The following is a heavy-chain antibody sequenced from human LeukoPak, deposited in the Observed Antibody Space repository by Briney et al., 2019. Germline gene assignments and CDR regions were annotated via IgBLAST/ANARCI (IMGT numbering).Heavy chain of an antibody. D-gene: IGHD3-10*01. CDR1: GGSISSYY. Sequence: SETLSLTCTVSGGSISSYYWSWIRQPPGKGLEWIGYIYYSGSTNYNPSLKSRVTISVDTSKNQFSLKLSSVTAADTAVYYCARQVNYYGSGRSWFDPWGQGTLVTVSS. CDR2: IYYSGST. V-gene: IGHV4-59*08. CDR3: ARQVNYYGSGRSWFDP. J-gene: IGHJ5*02.